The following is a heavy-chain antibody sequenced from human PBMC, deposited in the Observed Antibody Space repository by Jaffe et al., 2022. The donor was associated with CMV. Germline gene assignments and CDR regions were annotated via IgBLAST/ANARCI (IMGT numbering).Heavy chain of an antibody. D-gene: IGHD3-10*01. CDR1: GFSLISYS. J-gene: IGHJ5*02. Sequence: EVQLVESGGGLVQPGGSLRLSCVASGFSLISYSMNWVRQAPGKGLEWVSYISSSGRTIYYADSVKGRFTISRDIAKNSLYLQMNSLRDEDTAVYYCAKEFYGSGTSPWGSWGQGTLVTVSS. CDR3: AKEFYGSGTSPWGS. CDR2: ISSSGRTI. V-gene: IGHV3-48*02.